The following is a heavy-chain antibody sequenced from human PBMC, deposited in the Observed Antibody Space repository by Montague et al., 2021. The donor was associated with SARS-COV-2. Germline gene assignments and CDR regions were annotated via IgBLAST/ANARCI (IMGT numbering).Heavy chain of an antibody. V-gene: IGHV3-13*01. CDR3: ARAPPYSSASWGYYGMDV. CDR1: GFIISVYD. D-gene: IGHD6-6*01. Sequence: SLRLSCAASGFIISVYDMHWVRQVTGKGLEWVSAIGTRGDTYYPDSVEGRFTMSRENAENTLYLQMSSLRAGDTAVYYCARAPPYSSASWGYYGMDVWGQGTTVTVS. J-gene: IGHJ6*02. CDR2: IGTRGDT.